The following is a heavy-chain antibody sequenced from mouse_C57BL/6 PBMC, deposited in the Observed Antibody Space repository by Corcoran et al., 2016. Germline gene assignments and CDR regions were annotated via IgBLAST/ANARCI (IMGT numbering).Heavy chain of an antibody. V-gene: IGHV14-3*01. CDR2: IDPANGNT. Sequence: EVQLQQSVAELVRPGASVKLSCTASGFNIKTTYMHWVKQRPEQGLEWIGRIDPANGNTKYAPKFQGKATITADTSSNTAYLQLSSLTSEDTAIYYCAPYYYGSSYGYFDVWGTGTTVTVSS. CDR1: GFNIKTTY. D-gene: IGHD1-1*01. J-gene: IGHJ1*03. CDR3: APYYYGSSYGYFDV.